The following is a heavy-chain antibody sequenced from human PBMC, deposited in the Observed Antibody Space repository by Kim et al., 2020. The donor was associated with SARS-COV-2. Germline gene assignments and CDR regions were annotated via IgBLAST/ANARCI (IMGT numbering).Heavy chain of an antibody. J-gene: IGHJ4*02. V-gene: IGHV1-8*01. CDR3: ARAESGKLVVYAILDY. CDR2: MNPNSGNT. D-gene: IGHD2-8*02. Sequence: ASVKVSCKASGYTFTSYDINWVRQATGQGLEWMGWMNPNSGNTGYAQKFQGRVTMTRNTSISTAYMELSSLRSEDTAVYYCARAESGKLVVYAILDYWGQGTLVTVSS. CDR1: GYTFTSYD.